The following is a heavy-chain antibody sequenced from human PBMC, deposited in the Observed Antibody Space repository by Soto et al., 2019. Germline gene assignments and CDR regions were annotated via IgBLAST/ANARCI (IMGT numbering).Heavy chain of an antibody. D-gene: IGHD5-18*01. CDR3: ARDINMETAMVTRDY. V-gene: IGHV1-18*01. J-gene: IGHJ4*02. CDR2: ISAYNGNT. Sequence: QVQLVQSGAEVKKPGASVKVSCKASGYTFTSYGISWVRQAPGQGREWMGWISAYNGNTNYAQKLQGRVTMTTDTSTSTAYMEMRSLRSDDTAVYYCARDINMETAMVTRDYWGQGTLVTVSS. CDR1: GYTFTSYG.